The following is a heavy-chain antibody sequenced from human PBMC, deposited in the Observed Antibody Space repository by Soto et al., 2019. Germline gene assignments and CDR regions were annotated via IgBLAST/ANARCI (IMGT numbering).Heavy chain of an antibody. V-gene: IGHV4-31*03. CDR1: GGSISSDDFF. D-gene: IGHD3-10*01. CDR3: ARDEAHGWGPSGGMDV. CDR2: IYHSGTT. Sequence: QVQLQESGPGLVKPSETLSLSCNVSGGSISSDDFFWSWVRQHPARGLEWIGYIYHSGTTYYNPSPQSRFTISVDTCKNHFSLKLRSVTAAARAVYFCARDEAHGWGPSGGMDVGGQGTAVTVS. J-gene: IGHJ6*02.